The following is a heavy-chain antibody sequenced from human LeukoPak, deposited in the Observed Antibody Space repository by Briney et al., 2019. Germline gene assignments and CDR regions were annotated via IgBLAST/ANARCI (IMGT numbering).Heavy chain of an antibody. CDR1: GGSFSGYY. Sequence: SETLSLTCAVYGGSFSGYYWSWIRQHPGKELEWIGEINHSGGTNYNPSLKSRVTISVDTSKNQFSLKLSSVTAADTAVYYCARGHFYDYIWGSYRPDAFDIWGQGTMVTVSS. V-gene: IGHV4-34*01. CDR2: INHSGGT. CDR3: ARGHFYDYIWGSYRPDAFDI. D-gene: IGHD3-16*02. J-gene: IGHJ3*02.